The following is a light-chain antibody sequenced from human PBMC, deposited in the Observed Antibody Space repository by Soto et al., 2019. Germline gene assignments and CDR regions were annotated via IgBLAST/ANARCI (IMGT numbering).Light chain of an antibody. V-gene: IGKV3-15*01. CDR3: QQYSDWPLT. J-gene: IGKJ4*01. CDR2: ATS. CDR1: QSVGNN. Sequence: EIVMTQSPATLSVSPGERATLSCRASQSVGNNFAWYQQKPGQAPRLLIFATSTGATGVPGRFSGSGSGTEFTLTISSLQSEDFAVYYCQQYSDWPLTFGGGTKVEIE.